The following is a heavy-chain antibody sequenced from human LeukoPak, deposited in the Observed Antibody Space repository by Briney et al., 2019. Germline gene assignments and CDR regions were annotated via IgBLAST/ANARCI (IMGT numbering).Heavy chain of an antibody. CDR2: INPSGGST. CDR3: ARGSAAQRHFDY. Sequence: ASVKVSCKASGYTFTGYYMHWVRQAPGQGLEWMGWINPSGGSTSYAQKFQGRVTMTRDTSTSTVYMELSSLRSEDTAVYYCARGSAAQRHFDYWGQGTLVTVSS. CDR1: GYTFTGYY. J-gene: IGHJ4*02. V-gene: IGHV1-46*01. D-gene: IGHD2-2*01.